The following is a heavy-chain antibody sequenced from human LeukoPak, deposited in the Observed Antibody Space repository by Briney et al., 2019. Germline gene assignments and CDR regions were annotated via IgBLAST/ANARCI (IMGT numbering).Heavy chain of an antibody. CDR1: GGSISSGSYY. CDR3: ARGEDYDILTGYPPGYFDY. J-gene: IGHJ4*02. CDR2: IYTSGST. Sequence: SQTLSLTCTVSGGSISSGSYYWSWIRQPAGKGLEWIGRIYTSGSTNYNPSLKSRVTISVDTSKNQFSLKLSSVTAADTAVYYCARGEDYDILTGYPPGYFDYWGQGTLVTVSS. V-gene: IGHV4-61*02. D-gene: IGHD3-9*01.